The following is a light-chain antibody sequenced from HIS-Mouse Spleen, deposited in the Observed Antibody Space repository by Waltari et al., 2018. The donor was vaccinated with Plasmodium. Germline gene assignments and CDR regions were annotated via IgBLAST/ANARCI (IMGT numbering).Light chain of an antibody. CDR2: EDS. CDR1: ALPKKY. J-gene: IGLJ3*02. V-gene: IGLV3-10*01. Sequence: SYELTQPPSVSVSPGQTARITCSGDALPKKYAYWYQQQSGQAPVLVIYEDSKRPSGIPVRFSGSSSGTMATLTISGAQVEDEADYYCYSTDSSGNHRVFGGGTKLTVL. CDR3: YSTDSSGNHRV.